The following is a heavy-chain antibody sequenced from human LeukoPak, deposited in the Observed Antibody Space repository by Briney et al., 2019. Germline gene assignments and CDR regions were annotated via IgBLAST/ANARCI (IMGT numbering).Heavy chain of an antibody. Sequence: SETQSLTCAVSGGSISSDGYSWSWIRQPPGKGLEWIGYIYHSGSIFYSPSLKSRVTISVDRSKNQFSLKLSSVTAADTAVYYCARQGYCSGTSCYAGGDWFDPWGQGTLVTVSS. CDR1: GGSISSDGYS. CDR2: IYHSGSI. D-gene: IGHD2-2*01. J-gene: IGHJ5*02. V-gene: IGHV4-30-2*01. CDR3: ARQGYCSGTSCYAGGDWFDP.